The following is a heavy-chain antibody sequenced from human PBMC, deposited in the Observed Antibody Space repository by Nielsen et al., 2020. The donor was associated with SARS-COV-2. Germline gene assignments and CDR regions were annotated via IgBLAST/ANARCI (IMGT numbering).Heavy chain of an antibody. V-gene: IGHV1-69*02. CDR1: GGTFSSYT. CDR3: AIHGGYTGYDFRRPSHFDH. CDR2: IIPMLDRA. J-gene: IGHJ4*02. D-gene: IGHD5-12*01. Sequence: SVKVSCKASGGTFSSYTINWVRQAPGQGLEWMGIIIPMLDRANYAQKFQGRVTITADKPTSTAFLELSSLGSEDTAIYYCAIHGGYTGYDFRRPSHFDHWGQGSLITVFS.